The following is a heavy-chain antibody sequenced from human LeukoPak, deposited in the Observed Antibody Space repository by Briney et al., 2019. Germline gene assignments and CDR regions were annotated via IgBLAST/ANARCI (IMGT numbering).Heavy chain of an antibody. CDR2: ISGSGGST. J-gene: IGHJ3*02. D-gene: IGHD2-8*01. CDR1: GFTFSSYA. V-gene: IGHV3-23*01. Sequence: PGGSLRLSCAASGFTFSSYAMSWVRQAPGKGLEWVSAISGSGGSTYYADSVKGRFTISRDNAKNSLYLQMNSLRAEDTAVYYCARRSQHDLNGAFDIWGQGTMVTVSS. CDR3: ARRSQHDLNGAFDI.